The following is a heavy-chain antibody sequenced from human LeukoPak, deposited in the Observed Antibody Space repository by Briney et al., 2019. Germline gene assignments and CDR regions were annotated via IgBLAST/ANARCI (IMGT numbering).Heavy chain of an antibody. Sequence: ALVKVSCKASGYTFTSYAMHWVRQAPGQRLEWMGWINAGNGNTKYSQKFQGRVTITRDTSASTAYMELSSLRSEDTAVYYCARRPFSSGYYFYYFDYWGQGTLVTVSS. CDR3: ARRPFSSGYYFYYFDY. D-gene: IGHD3-22*01. V-gene: IGHV1-3*01. J-gene: IGHJ4*02. CDR1: GYTFTSYA. CDR2: INAGNGNT.